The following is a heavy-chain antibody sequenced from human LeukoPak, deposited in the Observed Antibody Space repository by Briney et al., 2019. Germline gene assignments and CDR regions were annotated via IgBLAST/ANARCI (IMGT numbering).Heavy chain of an antibody. Sequence: PGGSLRLSCAASGFTFSTCWMHLVRQAPGKGLVWVSRINGDGKTTNYADSVKGRFTISRDNAKNTLYLQMSSLRAEDTAVYYCGIMITFGGAPNWGQGTLVTVSS. D-gene: IGHD3-16*01. CDR3: GIMITFGGAPN. CDR2: INGDGKTT. CDR1: GFTFSTCW. J-gene: IGHJ4*02. V-gene: IGHV3-74*01.